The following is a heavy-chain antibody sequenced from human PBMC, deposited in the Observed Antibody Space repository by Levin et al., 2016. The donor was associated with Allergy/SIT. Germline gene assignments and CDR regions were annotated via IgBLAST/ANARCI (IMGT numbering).Heavy chain of an antibody. D-gene: IGHD3-3*01. J-gene: IGHJ4*02. Sequence: ESLKISCAASGFTFSVYGMSWVRQAPGRGLEWVSGMSGSGTSTYYADSVKGRFTISRDNSNDTLFLQMNSLRVEDTAVYYCAKAAHYDFWSGYSRHLDDWGQGTLVTVSS. CDR2: MSGSGTST. CDR3: AKAAHYDFWSGYSRHLDD. CDR1: GFTFSVYG. V-gene: IGHV3-23*01.